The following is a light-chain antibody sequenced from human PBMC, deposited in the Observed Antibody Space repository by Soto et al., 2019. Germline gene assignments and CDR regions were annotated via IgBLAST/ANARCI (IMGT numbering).Light chain of an antibody. Sequence: IQMTQSPSSVPASVGDRVTITCRASQDISSLLAWYQHKPGKAPKLLIYAATTLQSGVPSRFSGSESGTKFTLTISSLQPDDFATFHCQQADTFPFTFGPGTKVDIK. J-gene: IGKJ3*01. CDR3: QQADTFPFT. CDR1: QDISSL. V-gene: IGKV1-12*01. CDR2: AAT.